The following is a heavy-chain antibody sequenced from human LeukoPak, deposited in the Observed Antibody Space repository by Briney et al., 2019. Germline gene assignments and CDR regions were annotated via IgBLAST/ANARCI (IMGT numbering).Heavy chain of an antibody. CDR3: ARSRITIFGVAPLDV. J-gene: IGHJ6*02. CDR1: GGSISSYY. CDR2: IYYSGST. D-gene: IGHD3-3*01. V-gene: IGHV4-59*01. Sequence: SETLSLTCTVSGGSISSYYWSWIRQPPGKGLEWIGYIYYSGSTNYNPSLKSRVTISVDTSKNQFSLKLSSVTAADTAVYCCARSRITIFGVAPLDVWGQGTTVTVSS.